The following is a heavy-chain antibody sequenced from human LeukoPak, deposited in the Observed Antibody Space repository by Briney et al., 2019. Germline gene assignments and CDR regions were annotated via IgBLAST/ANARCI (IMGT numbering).Heavy chain of an antibody. V-gene: IGHV3-23*01. J-gene: IGHJ4*02. CDR1: GYTFSNYA. CDR2: SGSGGDT. CDR3: VKAQSGTYRTYYFDY. Sequence: AGPLRLPCVPPGYTFSNYAMNGVRQALGKGMQWISVSGSGGDTYYLESVKGRLTIYRDNSKNTLYLQLHSARADDTAVYDCVKAQSGTYRTYYFDYWGQGTLVTVSS. D-gene: IGHD1-26*01.